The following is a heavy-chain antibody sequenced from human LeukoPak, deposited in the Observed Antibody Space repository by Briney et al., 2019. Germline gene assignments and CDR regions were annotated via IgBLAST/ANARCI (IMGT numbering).Heavy chain of an antibody. CDR1: GGSFSGYY. CDR3: ATGLSKSCSTTACYHLNAFDP. V-gene: IGHV4-34*01. Sequence: SETLSLTCAVYGGSFSGYYWSWIRQPPGKGLEWIGEINHSGNTNYNPSLKSRVTISVDTSKNQFSLKLSSVPAAHTAVYYCATGLSKSCSTTACYHLNAFDPWGQGTLVTVSS. D-gene: IGHD2-2*01. CDR2: INHSGNT. J-gene: IGHJ5*02.